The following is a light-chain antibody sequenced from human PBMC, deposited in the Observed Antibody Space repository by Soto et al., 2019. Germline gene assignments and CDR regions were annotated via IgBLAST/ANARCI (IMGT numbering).Light chain of an antibody. CDR1: QDINSY. CDR3: QQYDTFPVT. J-gene: IGKJ5*01. CDR2: DAF. V-gene: IGKV1-33*01. Sequence: DIQMTQSPSSLSASVGDRVTITCPASQDINSYLSWYQQRPGKAPKLLIYDAFTLETGVPSRFSGSGSGTDFIFTISSLQPEDFATYYCQQYDTFPVTFGQGTRLEIK.